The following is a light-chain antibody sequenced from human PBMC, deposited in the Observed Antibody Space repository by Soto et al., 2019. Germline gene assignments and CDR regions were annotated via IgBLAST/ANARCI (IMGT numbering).Light chain of an antibody. CDR3: QQYGSSPPP. CDR1: QSVSSSY. Sequence: EIVLTQSPGTLSLSPGERATLSCRASQSVSSSYLAWYQQKPGQAPRLLIYGASSRATGIPDRFSGSGSGTDFTLTISRLEPEDFAVYYCQQYGSSPPPFGGGTKVEMK. J-gene: IGKJ4*01. CDR2: GAS. V-gene: IGKV3-20*01.